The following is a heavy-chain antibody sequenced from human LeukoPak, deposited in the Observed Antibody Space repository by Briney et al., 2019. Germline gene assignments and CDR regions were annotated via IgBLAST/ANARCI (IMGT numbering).Heavy chain of an antibody. CDR3: VKGRYIAAAATAGGMDV. Sequence: PGGSLRLSCAASGFTFRSHGMHWVRQRPGKGLEWVAAISYDGSNKYYADSEKGRFTISRDNSKNTLYLQMNSLRAEDTAVYYCVKGRYIAAAATAGGMDVWGQGTTVTVSS. CDR2: ISYDGSNK. CDR1: GFTFRSHG. V-gene: IGHV3-30*18. J-gene: IGHJ6*02. D-gene: IGHD6-13*01.